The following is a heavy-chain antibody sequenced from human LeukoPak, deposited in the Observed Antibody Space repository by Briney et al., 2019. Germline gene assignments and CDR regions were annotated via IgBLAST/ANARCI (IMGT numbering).Heavy chain of an antibody. J-gene: IGHJ4*02. CDR1: GFTFSSYG. V-gene: IGHV3-33*01. CDR2: IWYDGSNK. CDR3: ARSSYSGNYYGDY. Sequence: GGSLRLSCAASGFTFSSYGMHWVRQAPGKGLEWVAVIWYDGSNKYYADSVKGRFTISRDNSKNTLYLQMNSLRAEDTAVYYCARSSYSGNYYGDYWGQGTLVTVSS. D-gene: IGHD1-26*01.